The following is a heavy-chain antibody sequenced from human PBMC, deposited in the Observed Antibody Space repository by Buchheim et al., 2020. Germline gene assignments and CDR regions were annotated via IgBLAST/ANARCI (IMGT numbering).Heavy chain of an antibody. J-gene: IGHJ6*02. CDR3: ARHGGNSSNAYYYYYGMDV. CDR1: GYSFTSHW. Sequence: EVQLVQSGAEVKKPRESLRISCKGSGYSFTSHWIAWVRQMPGKGLEWMGIIYPGDSDTRYSPSFQGQVTISADKSVSTAYLQWSSLKATDTAMYYCARHGGNSSNAYYYYYGMDVWGQGTT. V-gene: IGHV5-51*01. D-gene: IGHD5-12*01. CDR2: IYPGDSDT.